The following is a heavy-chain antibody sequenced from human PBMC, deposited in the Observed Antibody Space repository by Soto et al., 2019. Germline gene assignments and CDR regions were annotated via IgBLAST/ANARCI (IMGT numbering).Heavy chain of an antibody. V-gene: IGHV1-69*13. CDR3: ARSITIFGVVPYNWFDP. CDR2: IIPIFGTA. J-gene: IGHJ5*02. Sequence: SVKVSCKASGGTFSSYAISWVRQAPGQGLEWMGGIIPIFGTANYAQKFQGRVTITADESTSTAYMELSSLRSEDTAVYYCARSITIFGVVPYNWFDPWGQGTLVTVSS. CDR1: GGTFSSYA. D-gene: IGHD3-3*01.